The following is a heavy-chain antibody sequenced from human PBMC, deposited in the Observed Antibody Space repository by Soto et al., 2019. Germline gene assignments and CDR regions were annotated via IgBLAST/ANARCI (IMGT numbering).Heavy chain of an antibody. Sequence: GWLRVAGSASGFTFRNYAMHWARQARGTGLEWVAVISNDGSNPYYADSVKGRFTTSRDNSKNTLYLQMNSLREEDTAVYYCARTAYDRSGYSVEYYFDYWGQGTLVTVSS. CDR1: GFTFRNYA. J-gene: IGHJ4*02. CDR2: ISNDGSNP. V-gene: IGHV3-30-3*01. D-gene: IGHD3-22*01. CDR3: ARTAYDRSGYSVEYYFDY.